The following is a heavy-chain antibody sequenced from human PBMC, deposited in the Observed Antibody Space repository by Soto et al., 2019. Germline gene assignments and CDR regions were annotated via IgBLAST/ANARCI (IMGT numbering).Heavy chain of an antibody. V-gene: IGHV1-69*13. D-gene: IGHD3-10*01. Sequence: VASVKVSCKASGGTFSSYAISWVRQAPGQGLEWMGGIIPIFGTANYAQKFQGRVTITADESTSTAYMELSSLRSEDTAVYYCARGGGVFTRVRGVINYYYGMDVWGQGTTVTVSS. J-gene: IGHJ6*02. CDR2: IIPIFGTA. CDR3: ARGGGVFTRVRGVINYYYGMDV. CDR1: GGTFSSYA.